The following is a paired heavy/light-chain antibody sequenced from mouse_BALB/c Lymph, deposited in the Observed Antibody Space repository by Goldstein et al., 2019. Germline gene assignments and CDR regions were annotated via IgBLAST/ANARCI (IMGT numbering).Light chain of an antibody. J-gene: IGKJ4*01. CDR2: WAS. CDR3: HQYLSFT. V-gene: IGKV8-27*01. CDR1: QSVLYSSNQKNY. Sequence: NIMMTQSPSSLAVSAGEKVTMSCKSSQSVLYSSNQKNYLAWYQQKPGQSPKLLIYWASTRESGVPDRFTGSGSGTDFTLTISSVQAEDLAVYYCHQYLSFTFGSGTKLEIK.
Heavy chain of an antibody. D-gene: IGHD2-10*02. CDR2: INPSNGGT. V-gene: IGHV1S81*02. CDR1: GYTFTSYY. CDR3: TRSRVWSLFAY. Sequence: QVQLQQPGAELVKPGASVKLSCKASGYTFTSYYMYWVKQRPGQGLEWIGGINPSNGGTNFNEKFKSKATLTVDKSSSTAYMQLSSLTSEDSAVYYCTRSRVWSLFAYWGQGTLVTVSA. J-gene: IGHJ3*01.